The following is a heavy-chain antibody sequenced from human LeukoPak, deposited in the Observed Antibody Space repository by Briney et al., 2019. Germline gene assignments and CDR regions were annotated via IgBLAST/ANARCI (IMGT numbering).Heavy chain of an antibody. CDR3: ARGIVVVTDWFDP. CDR2: ISAYNGNT. CDR1: GFTFSNYC. V-gene: IGHV1-18*01. D-gene: IGHD3-22*01. Sequence: APLEVSFTASGFTFSNYCIRWVGQAPGQRLLGVGWISAYNGNTNYAQKLQGRVTMTTDTSTSTAYMELRSLRSDDTAVYYCARGIVVVTDWFDPWGQGTLVTVSS. J-gene: IGHJ5*02.